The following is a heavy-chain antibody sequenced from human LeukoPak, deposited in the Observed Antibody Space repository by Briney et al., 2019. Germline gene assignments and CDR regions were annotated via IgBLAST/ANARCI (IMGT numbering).Heavy chain of an antibody. D-gene: IGHD6-6*01. J-gene: IGHJ1*01. CDR1: GGSISSGGYY. CDR3: ASSSSEYFQH. CDR2: IYYSGST. V-gene: IGHV4-31*03. Sequence: SETLSLTCTVSGGSISSGGYYWSWIRQRPGKGLEWIGYIYYSGSTYYNPSLKSRVTISVDTSKNQFSLKLSSVTAADTAVYYCASSSSEYFQHWGQGTLVTVSS.